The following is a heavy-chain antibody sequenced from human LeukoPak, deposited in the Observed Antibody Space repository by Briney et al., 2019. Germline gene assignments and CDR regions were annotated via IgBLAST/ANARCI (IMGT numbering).Heavy chain of an antibody. V-gene: IGHV4-61*01. Sequence: SETLSLTCIVSGGSVSSGSYYWSWIRQPPGKGLEWIGYIYYSGSTNYNSSLKSRVTISVDTSKNQFSLKLSSVTAADTAVYYCARSQNYYGSGDYWSQGTLVTVSS. CDR2: IYYSGST. CDR3: ARSQNYYGSGDY. J-gene: IGHJ4*02. D-gene: IGHD3-10*01. CDR1: GGSVSSGSYY.